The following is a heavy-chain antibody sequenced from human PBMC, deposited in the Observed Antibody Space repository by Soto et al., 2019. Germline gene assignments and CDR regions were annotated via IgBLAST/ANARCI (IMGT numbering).Heavy chain of an antibody. D-gene: IGHD3-10*01. Sequence: EVQLVQSGGDLVQPGGSLRLSCVVSELTFRNEWMTWVRQAPGKGLEWVANINEHGSETYYVDSVKGRFIISRDNAKNSLFLQMNSLRAENTAVYYCATDSRVKKDYWGQGTLVTVSS. CDR3: ATDSRVKKDY. J-gene: IGHJ4*02. V-gene: IGHV3-7*01. CDR2: INEHGSET. CDR1: ELTFRNEW.